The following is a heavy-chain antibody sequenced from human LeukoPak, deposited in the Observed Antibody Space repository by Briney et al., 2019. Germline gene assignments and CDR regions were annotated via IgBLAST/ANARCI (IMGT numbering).Heavy chain of an antibody. D-gene: IGHD5-18*01. J-gene: IGHJ4*02. Sequence: SETLSLTCAVCGGSFSGYYWSWIRQPPGKGLEWIGEINHSGSTNYNPSLKSRVTISVDTSKNQFSLKLSSVTAADTAVYYCARGRYSYGFMYFDYWGQGTLVTVSS. CDR2: INHSGST. CDR1: GGSFSGYY. CDR3: ARGRYSYGFMYFDY. V-gene: IGHV4-34*01.